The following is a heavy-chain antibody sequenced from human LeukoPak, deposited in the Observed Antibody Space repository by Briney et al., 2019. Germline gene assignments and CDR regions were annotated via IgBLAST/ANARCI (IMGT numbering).Heavy chain of an antibody. Sequence: GESLKISCKGSGYSYTSYWIGWVRQMPGKGLEWMRIIYPGDSDTRYSPSFQGQVTISADKSISTAYLQWSSLKASDTAMYYCARQAYSENFDYWGQGTLVTVSS. CDR2: IYPGDSDT. V-gene: IGHV5-51*01. CDR1: GYSYTSYW. CDR3: ARQAYSENFDY. D-gene: IGHD4-11*01. J-gene: IGHJ4*02.